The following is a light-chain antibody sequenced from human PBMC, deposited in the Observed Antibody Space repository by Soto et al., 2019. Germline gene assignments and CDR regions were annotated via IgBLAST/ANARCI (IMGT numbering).Light chain of an antibody. CDR3: LLSYNGPYV. CDR1: TGAVTNGHY. J-gene: IGLJ1*01. V-gene: IGLV7-46*01. CDR2: DTT. Sequence: QAVVXQEPSLTVSPGGTVTLTCGSSTGAVTNGHYPYWFQQKPGQAPRTLIYDTTNRHSWTPARFSGSLLGGKAALTLSGAQPEDEAEYYCLLSYNGPYVFGTGTKVTVL.